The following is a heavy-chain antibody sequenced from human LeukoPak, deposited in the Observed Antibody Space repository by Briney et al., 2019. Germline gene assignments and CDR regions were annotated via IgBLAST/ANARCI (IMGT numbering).Heavy chain of an antibody. V-gene: IGHV1-18*04. Sequence: GASVTVSCKASGYTFTSYGISWVRQPPGQGLEWMGWISAYNGNTNYAQKLQGRVTMTTDTSTSTAYMELRSLRSDDTAVYYCARDLFQVVPAAMGLGAFDIWGQGTMVTVSS. CDR3: ARDLFQVVPAAMGLGAFDI. CDR1: GYTFTSYG. D-gene: IGHD2-2*01. J-gene: IGHJ3*02. CDR2: ISAYNGNT.